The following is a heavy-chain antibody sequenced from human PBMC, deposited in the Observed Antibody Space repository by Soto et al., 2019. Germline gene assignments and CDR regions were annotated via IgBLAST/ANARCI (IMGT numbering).Heavy chain of an antibody. V-gene: IGHV4-39*01. CDR3: ARLRPPGNWFDP. CDR1: GGSIISSSYY. J-gene: IGHJ5*02. Sequence: QLQLQESGPGLVKPSETLSLTCSVSGGSIISSSYYWVWIRQPPGKGLEWIGDVYYSGTTHYNPSLKSRVTISVDTSKNQFSLRLSSVTAADTAVYYCARLRPPGNWFDPRGQGTLVTVSS. CDR2: VYYSGTT.